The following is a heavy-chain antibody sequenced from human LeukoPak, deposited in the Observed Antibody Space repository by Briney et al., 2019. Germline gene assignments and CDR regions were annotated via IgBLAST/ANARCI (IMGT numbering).Heavy chain of an antibody. CDR2: ISGSGGST. V-gene: IGHV3-23*01. CDR1: GFTFSSYA. J-gene: IGHJ4*02. D-gene: IGHD6-25*01. Sequence: GGSLRLSCTTSGFTFSSYAMSWVRQAPGKGLEWVSAISGSGGSTYYADSVKGRFTISRDNSKNTLYLQMNSLRAEDTAVYYCAKRRIAAAAIDYWGQGTLVTVSS. CDR3: AKRRIAAAAIDY.